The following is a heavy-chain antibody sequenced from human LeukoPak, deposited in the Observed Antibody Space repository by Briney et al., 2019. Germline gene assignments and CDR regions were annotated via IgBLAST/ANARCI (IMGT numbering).Heavy chain of an antibody. J-gene: IGHJ6*03. CDR2: MSPSGSS. CDR3: SRGRQDVNMILVVMAGVSYYLDV. V-gene: IGHV4-34*01. D-gene: IGHD3-22*01. CDR1: GGSFSDYY. Sequence: SETLSLTCAVYGGSFSDYYWTWIRQTPGKGLEWIGEMSPSGSSNYNPSLKSRVTISVDTSKNQFSLKLRSVTAADTAVYYCSRGRQDVNMILVVMAGVSYYLDVWSKGTTVTVS.